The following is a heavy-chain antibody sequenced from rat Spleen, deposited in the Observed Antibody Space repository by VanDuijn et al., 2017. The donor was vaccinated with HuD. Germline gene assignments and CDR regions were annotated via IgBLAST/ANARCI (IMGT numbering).Heavy chain of an antibody. CDR3: VRESFGVDY. CDR2: INKDSRTI. V-gene: IGHV4-2*01. CDR1: GFNFKDYW. Sequence: EVKLVESGGGLVQPGRSLKLSCTASGFNFKDYWMGWVRQAPGKGLEWIGEINKDSRTIKYTPSLKDKLAISRDNAQNTLFLQMSKLGSEDTAIYYCVRESFGVDYWGQGVMVTVSS. D-gene: IGHD4-3*01. J-gene: IGHJ2*01.